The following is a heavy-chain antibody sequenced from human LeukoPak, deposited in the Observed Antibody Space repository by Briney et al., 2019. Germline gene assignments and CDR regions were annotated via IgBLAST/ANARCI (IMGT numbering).Heavy chain of an antibody. Sequence: SETLSLTCTVSGGSISSYYWSWIRQPPGKGLEWIGYIYYSGSTNYNPSLKSRVTISVDTSKNQFSLKLSSVTAADTAVYYCASFSGYDFSLRDWGQGTLVTVSS. CDR3: ASFSGYDFSLRD. CDR1: GGSISSYY. D-gene: IGHD5-12*01. V-gene: IGHV4-59*01. CDR2: IYYSGST. J-gene: IGHJ4*02.